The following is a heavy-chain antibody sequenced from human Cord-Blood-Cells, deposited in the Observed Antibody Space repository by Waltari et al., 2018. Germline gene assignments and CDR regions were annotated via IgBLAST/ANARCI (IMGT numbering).Heavy chain of an antibody. Sequence: QVQLQQWGAGLLKPSETLSLTCAVSGGSFSGYYWSWIRQPPGKGLEWIGEINHSGSTYYNPSLKSRVTISVDTSKNQFSLKLSSVTAADTAVYYCACSEGYWGQGTLVTVSS. V-gene: IGHV4-34*01. J-gene: IGHJ4*02. CDR3: ACSEGY. CDR1: GGSFSGYY. CDR2: INHSGST.